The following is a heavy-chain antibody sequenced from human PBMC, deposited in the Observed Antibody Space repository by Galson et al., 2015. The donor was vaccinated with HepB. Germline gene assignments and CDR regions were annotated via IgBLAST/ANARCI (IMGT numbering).Heavy chain of an antibody. CDR1: GGSISSSGYY. Sequence: TLSLTCTVSGGSISSSGYYWSWIRQHPGEGLEWIGYIYYSGSTYYNPSLKSRVTISVDTSKNQFSLKLSSVTAADTAVYYCARYRRWELPFDYWGQGTLVTVSS. CDR2: IYYSGST. J-gene: IGHJ4*02. V-gene: IGHV4-31*03. CDR3: ARYRRWELPFDY. D-gene: IGHD3-10*01.